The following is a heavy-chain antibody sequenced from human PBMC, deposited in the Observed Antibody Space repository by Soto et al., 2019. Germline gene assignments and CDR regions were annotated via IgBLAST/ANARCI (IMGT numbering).Heavy chain of an antibody. CDR3: AKDVTRNRDFFDL. CDR1: GGSLKSGGYY. Sequence: QVQLQESGPGLVKPSQTLSLTCTVSGGSLKSGGYYWSWIRQHPGRGLEWIGYLYYTGRPYYNPSVDSRGTFSVGTCKNQVSLKLRSVTGSDPAVYYCAKDVTRNRDFFDLWGHGTLVSVSS. J-gene: IGHJ5*02. D-gene: IGHD2-21*02. V-gene: IGHV4-31*02. CDR2: LYYTGRP.